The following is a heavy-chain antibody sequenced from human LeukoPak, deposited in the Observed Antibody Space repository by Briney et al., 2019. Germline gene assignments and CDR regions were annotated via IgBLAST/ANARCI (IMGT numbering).Heavy chain of an antibody. V-gene: IGHV3-11*01. CDR1: GFTFSDYY. CDR2: ISSSGSTT. D-gene: IGHD5-24*01. Sequence: PGGSLRLSCAASGFTFSDYYMSWIRQAPGKGLEWVSYISSSGSTTYYADSVKGRFTISRDNAKNSLYLQMNSLRAEDTAVYYCVRSRRKYYFDYWGQGTLVTVSS. J-gene: IGHJ4*02. CDR3: VRSRRKYYFDY.